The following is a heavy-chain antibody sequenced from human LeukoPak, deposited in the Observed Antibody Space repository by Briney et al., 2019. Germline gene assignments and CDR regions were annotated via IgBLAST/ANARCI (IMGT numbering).Heavy chain of an antibody. V-gene: IGHV1-2*02. Sequence: ASVTVSCKCSGYTLSWYQLHWVGQPPGQGLEWMGWISPNSGGTHYAQKFHVRVTTTTETSINTVYMELRRLRSDDTAVYYCARERSPEDYMDVWGKGTTATVSS. CDR3: ARERSPEDYMDV. CDR1: GYTLSWYQ. J-gene: IGHJ6*03. CDR2: ISPNSGGT.